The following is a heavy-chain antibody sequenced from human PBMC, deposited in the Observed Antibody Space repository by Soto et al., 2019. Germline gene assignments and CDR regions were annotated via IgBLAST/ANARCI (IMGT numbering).Heavy chain of an antibody. CDR1: GDSISRGDYY. J-gene: IGHJ1*01. D-gene: IGHD1-1*01. V-gene: IGHV4-31*03. Sequence: LSLTCTVSGDSISRGDYYWSWIRQHPGKGLEWIGYIYYTGTTYYNPSLESRVTISLDTSENQFSLNLNSVTAADTAVYYCARDSERGSDFQLWGQGTLVTVSS. CDR2: IYYTGTT. CDR3: ARDSERGSDFQL.